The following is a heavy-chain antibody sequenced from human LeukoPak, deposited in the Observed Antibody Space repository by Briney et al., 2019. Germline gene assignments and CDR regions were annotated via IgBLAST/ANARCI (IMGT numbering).Heavy chain of an antibody. J-gene: IGHJ4*02. CDR3: ARIGHEDYYFDY. CDR1: GGSISSYY. V-gene: IGHV4-59*01. Sequence: TSETLSLTCTVSGGSISSYYWSWIRQPPGKGLEWIGYIYYSGSTNYNPSLKSRVTISVDTSKNQFSLKLSSVTAADTAVYYCARIGHEDYYFDYWGQGTLVTVSS. CDR2: IYYSGST.